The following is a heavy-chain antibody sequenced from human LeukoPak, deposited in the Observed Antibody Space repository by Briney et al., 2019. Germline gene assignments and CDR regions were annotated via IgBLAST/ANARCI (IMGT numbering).Heavy chain of an antibody. J-gene: IGHJ6*02. V-gene: IGHV1-69*13. CDR1: GGTFSSYA. CDR3: ARPGYSSSRQYYYYYGMDV. CDR2: IIPIFGTA. Sequence: GASVKVSCKASGGTFSSYAISWVRQAPGQGLEWMGGIIPIFGTANYAQKFQGRVTTTADESTSTAYMELGSLRSEDTAVYYCARPGYSSSRQYYYYYGMDVWDQGTTVTVSS. D-gene: IGHD6-13*01.